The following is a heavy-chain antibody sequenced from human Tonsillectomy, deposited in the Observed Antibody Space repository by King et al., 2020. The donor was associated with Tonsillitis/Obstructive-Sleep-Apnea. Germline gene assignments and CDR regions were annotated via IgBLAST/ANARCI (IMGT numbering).Heavy chain of an antibody. CDR1: GYTFTTYY. CDR3: ARSYFWYMDV. J-gene: IGHJ6*03. V-gene: IGHV1-46*01. CDR2: INPGTDST. Sequence: HVQLVQSGAEVKKPGASVKVSCKASGYTFTTYYIHWVRQAPGQGLEWMGIINPGTDSTNYAQKFQGRITMTRDTSTSTVYMELISLRSEDAAVYYFARSYFWYMDVWGKGTTVTVSS.